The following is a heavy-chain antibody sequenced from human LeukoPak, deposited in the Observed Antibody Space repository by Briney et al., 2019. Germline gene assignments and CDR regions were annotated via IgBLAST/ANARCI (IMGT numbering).Heavy chain of an antibody. D-gene: IGHD3-22*01. CDR2: INNDGST. Sequence: GGSLRLSCAASGFTFSSYWMHWVRQASGKGLVWVSRINNDGSTSYADSVKGRFTISRDNVKNTLYLQMNSLRAEDTAIYYCAREGLTFDYWGQGTLVTVSS. CDR1: GFTFSSYW. V-gene: IGHV3-74*01. CDR3: AREGLTFDY. J-gene: IGHJ4*02.